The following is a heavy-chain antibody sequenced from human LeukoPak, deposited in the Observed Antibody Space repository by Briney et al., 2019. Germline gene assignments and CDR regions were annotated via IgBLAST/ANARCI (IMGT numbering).Heavy chain of an antibody. J-gene: IGHJ4*02. D-gene: IGHD2-8*02. Sequence: GESLKISCKGSGYSFTSYWIGWVRQMPGKGLEWMGIIYPGDSDIKYSPSFQGQVTISVDKSISTAYLQWSSLRASDTAMYYCARRGGTWWLDYWGQGTLVTVSS. V-gene: IGHV5-51*01. CDR3: ARRGGTWWLDY. CDR1: GYSFTSYW. CDR2: IYPGDSDI.